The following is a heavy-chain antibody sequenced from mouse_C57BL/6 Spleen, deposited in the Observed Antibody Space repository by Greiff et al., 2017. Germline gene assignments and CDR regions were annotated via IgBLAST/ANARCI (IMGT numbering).Heavy chain of an antibody. CDR2: ISYDGSN. V-gene: IGHV3-6*01. J-gene: IGHJ2*01. CDR1: GYSITSGYY. CDR3: ASPFYYFDY. Sequence: EVKLQESGPGLVKPSQSLSLTCSVTGYSITSGYYWNWIRQFPGNKLEWMGYISYDGSNNYNPSLKNRISITRDPSKNQFFLKLNSVTTEDTATYYCASPFYYFDYWGQGTTLTVSS.